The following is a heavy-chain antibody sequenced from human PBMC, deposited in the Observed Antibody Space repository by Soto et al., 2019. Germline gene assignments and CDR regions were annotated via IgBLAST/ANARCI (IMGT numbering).Heavy chain of an antibody. CDR1: GFSLSTSGVG. V-gene: IGHV2-5*02. CDR2: IYWDDDK. J-gene: IGHJ4*02. D-gene: IGHD6-13*01. CDR3: AHSRVYGFDY. Sequence: QITLKESGPTLVKPTQTLTLTCTFSGFSLSTSGVGLGWIRPPPGKALGWFALIYWDDDKRYSPSLKSRLTITKDTSKNQVVLTMTNMDPVDTATYYCAHSRVYGFDYWGQGTLVTVSS.